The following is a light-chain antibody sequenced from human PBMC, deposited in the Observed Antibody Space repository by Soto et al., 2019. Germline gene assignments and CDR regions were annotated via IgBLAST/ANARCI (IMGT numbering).Light chain of an antibody. CDR2: RNN. J-gene: IGLJ1*01. V-gene: IGLV1-47*01. CDR1: SSNIGTNY. Sequence: QSVLTQPPSASGTPGQRVTISCSGSSSNIGTNYVYWYQQLPGTAPKLLIYRNNQRPSGVPDRFSGSKSGTSASLAISGLRAEEEAEYYCAAWDDSLSAHYVFGTGTKLTVL. CDR3: AAWDDSLSAHYV.